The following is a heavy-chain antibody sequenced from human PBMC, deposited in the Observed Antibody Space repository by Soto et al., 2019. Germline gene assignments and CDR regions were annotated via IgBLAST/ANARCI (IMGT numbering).Heavy chain of an antibody. CDR3: ARGLDLIVVVPAAILYWFDP. J-gene: IGHJ5*02. CDR1: GYTFTGYY. V-gene: IGHV1-2*02. CDR2: INPNSGGT. D-gene: IGHD2-2*02. Sequence: ASVKVSCKASGYTFTGYYIHWVRQAPGQGLEWMGWINPNSGGTNYAQKFQGRVTMTRDTSINTVYMELSSLRSGDTAVYYCARGLDLIVVVPAAILYWFDPWGQGTLVTVSS.